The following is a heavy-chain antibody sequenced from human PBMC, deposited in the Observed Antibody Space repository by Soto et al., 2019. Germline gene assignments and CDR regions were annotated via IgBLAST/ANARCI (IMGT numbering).Heavy chain of an antibody. Sequence: GGSLRLSCAASGFTFSSYAMSWVRQAPGKGLEWVSAISGSGGSTYYADSVKGRFTIYRDNSKNKLYLQMNSLRAEDTAVYYCAKAPSGYYYYYMDVWGKGTTVTVSS. D-gene: IGHD3-10*01. CDR3: AKAPSGYYYYYMDV. V-gene: IGHV3-23*01. J-gene: IGHJ6*03. CDR1: GFTFSSYA. CDR2: ISGSGGST.